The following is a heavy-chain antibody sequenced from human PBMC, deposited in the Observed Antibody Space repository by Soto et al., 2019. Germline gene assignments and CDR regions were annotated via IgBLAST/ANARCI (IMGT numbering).Heavy chain of an antibody. Sequence: EVQLLESGGGLVQPGGSLRLSCVASGLTFSSLAMTGSRQAPGKGLDWVSGISASGGSTSYVDSVKGRFTIYRDNSNDILSLQMNSLRAEDTAIYYCARAKTTTIRAFDIWGRGTMVTVSS. J-gene: IGHJ3*02. V-gene: IGHV3-23*01. CDR1: GLTFSSLA. CDR3: ARAKTTTIRAFDI. D-gene: IGHD1-1*01. CDR2: ISASGGST.